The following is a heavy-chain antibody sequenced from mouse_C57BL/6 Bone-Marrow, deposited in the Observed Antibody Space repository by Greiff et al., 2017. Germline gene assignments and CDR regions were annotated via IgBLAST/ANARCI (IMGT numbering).Heavy chain of an antibody. D-gene: IGHD2-4*01. CDR3: ARYYDYNDDGDY. V-gene: IGHV1-59*01. CDR2: IDPSDSYT. CDR1: GYTFTSYW. Sequence: QVQLQQPGAELVRPGTSVKLSCKASGYTFTSYWMHWVKQRPGQGLEWIGVIDPSDSYTNYNQKFKGKATLTVDTSSSKAYMQLSSLTSEDSAVYYCARYYDYNDDGDYWGQGTTLTVSS. J-gene: IGHJ2*01.